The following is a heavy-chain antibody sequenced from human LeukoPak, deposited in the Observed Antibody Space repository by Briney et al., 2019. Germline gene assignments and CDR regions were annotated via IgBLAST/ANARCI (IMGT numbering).Heavy chain of an antibody. Sequence: GGSLRLSCAASGFTFSSYWMSWVRQAPGKGLEWVANIKQDGSEKYYVDSVKGRFTISRDNAKNSLYLQMNSLRAEDTAVYYCARAFHSSGWYYFDYWGQGTLVTVSS. V-gene: IGHV3-7*01. CDR3: ARAFHSSGWYYFDY. CDR1: GFTFSSYW. J-gene: IGHJ4*02. D-gene: IGHD6-19*01. CDR2: IKQDGSEK.